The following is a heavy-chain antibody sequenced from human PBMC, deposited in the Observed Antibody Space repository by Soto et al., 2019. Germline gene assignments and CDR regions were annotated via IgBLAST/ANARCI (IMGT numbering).Heavy chain of an antibody. CDR2: IYYIGNT. Sequence: QLQLQESGSGLVKPSETLSLTCIVSNGSISSRSSYWVWIRHTPGKGLEWIGSIYYIGNTYYNPSLKSRVTISIEPSKPQFSLKMNSVTAADTAVYFCGGQDYGAKGYYFENWGQGALVTVSS. D-gene: IGHD4-17*01. J-gene: IGHJ4*02. CDR3: GGQDYGAKGYYFEN. CDR1: NGSISSRSSY. V-gene: IGHV4-39*01.